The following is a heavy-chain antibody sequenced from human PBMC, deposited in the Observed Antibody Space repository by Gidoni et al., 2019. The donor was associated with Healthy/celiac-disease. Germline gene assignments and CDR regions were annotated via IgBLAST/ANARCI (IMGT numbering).Heavy chain of an antibody. D-gene: IGHD3-22*01. Sequence: QVQLVESGGGVVQPGRSLRLSCAASGFTFSSYGMHWVRQAPGKGLEWVAVIWYDGSNKYYADSVKGRFTISRDNSKNTLYLQMNSLRAEDTAVYYCARYYYDSSGYYIDYWGQGTLVTVSS. CDR2: IWYDGSNK. CDR1: GFTFSSYG. J-gene: IGHJ4*02. CDR3: ARYYYDSSGYYIDY. V-gene: IGHV3-33*01.